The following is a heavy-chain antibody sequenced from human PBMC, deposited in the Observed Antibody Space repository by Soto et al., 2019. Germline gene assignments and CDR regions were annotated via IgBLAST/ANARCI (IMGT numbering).Heavy chain of an antibody. D-gene: IGHD6-13*01. Sequence: QVQLVESGGGVVQPGTSLRLSCAASGFTFSSYGLHWVRQAPGKGLEWVTIISADGSNRFYADSVKGRFTISRDNSKNTLYLEMNSIRPEDTAVYYCATKLESSHSSDYRGQGTLVSVSS. CDR3: ATKLESSHSSDY. J-gene: IGHJ4*02. CDR1: GFTFSSYG. V-gene: IGHV3-30*03. CDR2: ISADGSNR.